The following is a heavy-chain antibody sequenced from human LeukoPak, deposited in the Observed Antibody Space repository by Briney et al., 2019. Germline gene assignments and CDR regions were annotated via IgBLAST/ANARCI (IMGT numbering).Heavy chain of an antibody. V-gene: IGHV5-51*01. D-gene: IGHD3-3*01. Sequence: GESLKISCKGSGYSFTSYWIGWVRQMPGKGLEWMGIIYPGDSDTRYSPSFQGQVTNSADKSISTAYLQWSSLKASDTAMYYCARHPILNYDFWSGYYYYFGYWGQGTLVTVSS. CDR2: IYPGDSDT. CDR3: ARHPILNYDFWSGYYYYFGY. J-gene: IGHJ4*02. CDR1: GYSFTSYW.